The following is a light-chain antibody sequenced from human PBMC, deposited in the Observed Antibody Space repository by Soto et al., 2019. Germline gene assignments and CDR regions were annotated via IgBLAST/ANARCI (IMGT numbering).Light chain of an antibody. Sequence: DIQLTQSPSFLSGSVGDRVTITCRASQGISSYLAWYQQKPGKAPKLLIYAASTLQSGVPSRFSGSGSGTEFTLTISSLQPEDFATYYCQQLNSYPLTFGGGTKVEIK. CDR3: QQLNSYPLT. CDR1: QGISSY. J-gene: IGKJ4*01. V-gene: IGKV1-9*01. CDR2: AAS.